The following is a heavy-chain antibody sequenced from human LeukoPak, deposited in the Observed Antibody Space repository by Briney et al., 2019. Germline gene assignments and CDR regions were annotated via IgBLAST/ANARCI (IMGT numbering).Heavy chain of an antibody. V-gene: IGHV3-23*01. CDR1: GFTFSNYA. J-gene: IGHJ4*02. Sequence: GGSLRLSCAASGFTFSNYAMSWVRQAPGKGLEWVSTISSSDTNTYFADSVKGRFTISRDNSKNTLYLQMNSLRAEDTAVYYCAKIRKQQLVLGAFDYWGQGTLVTVSS. CDR3: AKIRKQQLVLGAFDY. CDR2: ISSSDTNT. D-gene: IGHD6-13*01.